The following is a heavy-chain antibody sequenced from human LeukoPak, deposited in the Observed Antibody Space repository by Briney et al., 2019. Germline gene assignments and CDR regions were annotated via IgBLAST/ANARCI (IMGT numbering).Heavy chain of an antibody. CDR1: GGSFSGYY. CDR3: ARGIVVVPAALSYNWFDP. Sequence: SETLSLTCAVYGGSFSGYYWSWIRHPPGKGLEWIGEINHSGSTNYNPSLKSRVTISVDTSKNQFSLKLSSVTAADTAVYYCARGIVVVPAALSYNWFDPWGQGTLVTVSS. V-gene: IGHV4-34*01. J-gene: IGHJ5*02. D-gene: IGHD2-2*01. CDR2: INHSGST.